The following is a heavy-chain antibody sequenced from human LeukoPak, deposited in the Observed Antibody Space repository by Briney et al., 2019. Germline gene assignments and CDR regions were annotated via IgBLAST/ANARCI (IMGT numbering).Heavy chain of an antibody. Sequence: QPGRSLRLSCAASGFTSSSYAMHWVRQAPGKGLEWVAVISYDGSNKYYADSVKGRFTISRDNSKNTLYLQMNSLRAEDTAVYYCARVIPSGYQNDAFDIWGRGTMVTVSS. CDR1: GFTSSSYA. V-gene: IGHV3-30-3*01. J-gene: IGHJ3*02. CDR3: ARVIPSGYQNDAFDI. D-gene: IGHD3-22*01. CDR2: ISYDGSNK.